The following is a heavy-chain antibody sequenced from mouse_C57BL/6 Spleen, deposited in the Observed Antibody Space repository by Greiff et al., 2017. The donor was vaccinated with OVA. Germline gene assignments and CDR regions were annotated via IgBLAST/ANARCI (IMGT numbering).Heavy chain of an antibody. Sequence: EVKLVESGGGLVQPGGSLSLSCAASGFTFTDYYMSWVRQPPGKALEWLGFIRNKANGYTTEYSASVKGRFTISSDNSQSILYLQMNALRAEDSATYYCASHYYGSPGFAYWGQGTLVTVSA. CDR3: ASHYYGSPGFAY. J-gene: IGHJ3*01. D-gene: IGHD1-1*01. CDR1: GFTFTDYY. V-gene: IGHV7-3*01. CDR2: IRNKANGYTT.